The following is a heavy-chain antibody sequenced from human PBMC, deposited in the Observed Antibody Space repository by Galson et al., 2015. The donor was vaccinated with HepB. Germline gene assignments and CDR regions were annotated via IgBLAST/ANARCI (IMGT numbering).Heavy chain of an antibody. CDR2: ISSSGFSI. CDR1: GFTFSSYE. V-gene: IGHV3-48*03. J-gene: IGHJ6*02. Sequence: SLRLSCAASGFTFSSYEMNWVRQAPGKGLEWVSYISSSGFSIYYADSVKGRFTISRDNAKNSLYLQMNSLRAEDTAVYYCARDLRGIFWGQGTTVTVSS. CDR3: ARDLRGIF. D-gene: IGHD6-13*01.